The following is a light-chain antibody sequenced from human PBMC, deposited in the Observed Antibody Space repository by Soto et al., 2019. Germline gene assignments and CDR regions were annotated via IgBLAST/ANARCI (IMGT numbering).Light chain of an antibody. CDR3: QRIYSTLWYP. Sequence: DIPLTQSPSSLSASIGDRVTITCRASQSIGSYLSGYQHKQGKAPKLLIFGASYLKGGVPSSFSRSGSGTEFPHTIPSLDPEDCETYCSQRIYSTLWYPFGQGTKLEIK. CDR1: QSIGSY. V-gene: IGKV1-39*01. J-gene: IGKJ2*01. CDR2: GAS.